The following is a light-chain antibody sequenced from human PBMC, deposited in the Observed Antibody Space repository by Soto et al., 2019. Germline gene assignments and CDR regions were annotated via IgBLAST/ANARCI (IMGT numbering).Light chain of an antibody. J-gene: IGKJ5*01. CDR2: GAS. V-gene: IGKV3-20*01. Sequence: VLTQSPGTLALSPGDRAALSCRASQSVSNDYVALVQQKPGQTPRLLISGASSRATGIPDRFSGSWSGTDFTLTISRLEPEDFALYYCQHYVERSPSTFGQGTRLENK. CDR3: QHYVERSPST. CDR1: QSVSNDY.